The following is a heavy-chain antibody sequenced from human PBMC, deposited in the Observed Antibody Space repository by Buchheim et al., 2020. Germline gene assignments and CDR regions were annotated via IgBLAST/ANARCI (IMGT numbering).Heavy chain of an antibody. Sequence: QVQLVESGGGVVQPGRSLRLSCAASGFTFSSYGMHWVRQAPGKGLEWVAFIRYDGSNKYYADSVKGRFTISRDNSKNTLYLQMNSLRAEDTAVYYYAKDLTVVVVAATPHYYYYGMDVWGQGTT. CDR1: GFTFSSYG. CDR2: IRYDGSNK. J-gene: IGHJ6*02. V-gene: IGHV3-30*02. CDR3: AKDLTVVVVAATPHYYYYGMDV. D-gene: IGHD2-15*01.